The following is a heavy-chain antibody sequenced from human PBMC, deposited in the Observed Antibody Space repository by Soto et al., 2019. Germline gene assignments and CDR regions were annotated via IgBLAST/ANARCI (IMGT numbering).Heavy chain of an antibody. Sequence: QVQLVQSGAEVKKPGSSVKVSCKASGGTFSSYTISWVRQAPGQGLEWMGRIIPILGIANYAQKFQGRVTITADKSXXTXYXXLSSLRSEDTAVYYCARGYYYDSSGYYYYYYGMDVWGQGTTVTVSS. J-gene: IGHJ6*02. V-gene: IGHV1-69*02. D-gene: IGHD3-22*01. CDR3: ARGYYYDSSGYYYYYYGMDV. CDR2: IIPILGIA. CDR1: GGTFSSYT.